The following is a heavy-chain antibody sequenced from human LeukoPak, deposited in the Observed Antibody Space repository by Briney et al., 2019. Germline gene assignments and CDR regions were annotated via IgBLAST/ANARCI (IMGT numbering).Heavy chain of an antibody. CDR2: IYYSGST. CDR1: GGSISSGDYY. D-gene: IGHD3-16*02. V-gene: IGHV4-30-4*01. CDR3: VRGRNYDYVWGSYRYWPRGGFDY. Sequence: PSETLSLTCTVSGGSISSGDYYWRWIRQPPGKGLEWIGYIYYSGSTYYNPSLKSRVTISVDTSKNQFSLKLSSVTAADTAVYYCVRGRNYDYVWGSYRYWPRGGFDYWGQGTLVTVSS. J-gene: IGHJ4*02.